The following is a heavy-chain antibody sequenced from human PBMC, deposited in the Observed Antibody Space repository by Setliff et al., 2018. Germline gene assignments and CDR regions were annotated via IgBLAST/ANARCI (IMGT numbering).Heavy chain of an antibody. CDR3: ARDTSSDWAAWFDP. CDR2: VNHVGNT. D-gene: IGHD3-22*01. Sequence: PSETLSLTCAIYGGSFSGYYWSWIRQPPGKGLEWIGEVNHVGNTNYNPSLKSRVMIPLDTSKNQFSLKLTSVTAADTAIYYCARDTSSDWAAWFDPWSQGILVTVSS. V-gene: IGHV4-34*01. J-gene: IGHJ5*02. CDR1: GGSFSGYY.